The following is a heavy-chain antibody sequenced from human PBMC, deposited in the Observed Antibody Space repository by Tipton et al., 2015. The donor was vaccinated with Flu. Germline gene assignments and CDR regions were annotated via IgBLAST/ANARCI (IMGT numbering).Heavy chain of an antibody. CDR2: ISGSGITK. CDR1: GFTFSDYF. J-gene: IGHJ4*02. D-gene: IGHD3-10*01. Sequence: SLRLSCAASGFTFSDYFMSWIRQAPGKGLQWISYISGSGITKKYADSVKGRFTISRDNPKNSLYLQMNTLRAEDTAVYYCARGFSDGMMDFWGQGTLVTVSS. CDR3: ARGFSDGMMDF. V-gene: IGHV3-11*01.